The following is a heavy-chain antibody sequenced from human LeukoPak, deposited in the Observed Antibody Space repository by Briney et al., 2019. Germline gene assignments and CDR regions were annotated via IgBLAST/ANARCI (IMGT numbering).Heavy chain of an antibody. D-gene: IGHD3-10*01. CDR3: AKAVGGSGSYYSPFDY. J-gene: IGHJ4*02. Sequence: PGGSLRLSCAASGFIFSSYGMHWVRQAPGKGLEWVAFIRYDGSNKYYADSVKGRFTISRDNSKNTLYLQMNSLRAEDTAVYYCAKAVGGSGSYYSPFDYWGQGTLVTVSS. CDR1: GFIFSSYG. V-gene: IGHV3-30*02. CDR2: IRYDGSNK.